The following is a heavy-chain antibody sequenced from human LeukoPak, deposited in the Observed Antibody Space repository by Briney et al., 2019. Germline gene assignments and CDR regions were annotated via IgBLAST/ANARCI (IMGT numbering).Heavy chain of an antibody. J-gene: IGHJ4*02. CDR3: AKDMITCGGVIVIPGSPDY. D-gene: IGHD3-16*02. V-gene: IGHV3-30*18. CDR1: GFTFSRYG. CDR2: ISYDGSNK. Sequence: QPGRSLRLSCTLSGFTFSRYGMHWVRQAPGKGLEWVAVISYDGSNKYYADSVKGRFTISRDNSKNTLYLQMNSLRAEDTAVYYCAKDMITCGGVIVIPGSPDYWGQGTLVTVSS.